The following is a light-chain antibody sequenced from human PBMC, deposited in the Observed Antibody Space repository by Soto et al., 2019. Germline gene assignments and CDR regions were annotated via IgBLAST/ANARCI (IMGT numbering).Light chain of an antibody. Sequence: QSVLAQPASVSGSPGQSITISCTGTSSDIGGHKYVSWYQQHPDKAPKVLIFEVSSGPSGISNTFSGSKSGHTASLTISGLHAEDEADYYCSSYTSSTNSVVLGGG. CDR3: SSYTSSTNSVV. V-gene: IGLV2-14*01. CDR1: SSDIGGHKY. J-gene: IGLJ2*01. CDR2: EVS.